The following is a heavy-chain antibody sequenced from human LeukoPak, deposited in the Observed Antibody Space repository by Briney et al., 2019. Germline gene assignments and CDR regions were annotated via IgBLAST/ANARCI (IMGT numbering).Heavy chain of an antibody. V-gene: IGHV1-18*01. Sequence: SVKVSCKASGYAFTSYGISWVRQAPGQGLEWMGWISAYNGDTQYAQKFQGRVTMTTDTSTTTAYMELTSLRSDDTAMYYCARVGYCTSVTCYTSGWFDPWGQGALVTVSS. J-gene: IGHJ5*02. D-gene: IGHD2-2*02. CDR2: ISAYNGDT. CDR1: GYAFTSYG. CDR3: ARVGYCTSVTCYTSGWFDP.